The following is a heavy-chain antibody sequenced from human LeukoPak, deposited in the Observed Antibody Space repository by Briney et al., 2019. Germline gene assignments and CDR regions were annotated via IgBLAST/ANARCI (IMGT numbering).Heavy chain of an antibody. J-gene: IGHJ4*02. V-gene: IGHV3-30*03. CDR3: ARGAYRDY. Sequence: GGSLRLSCAASGFTFSSYGMHWVRQAPGKGLEWVAVISYDGSNKYYADSVKGRFTISRDNSKNTLYLQMNSLRAEDTAVYYCARGAYRDYWGQGTLVTVSS. CDR1: GFTFSSYG. CDR2: ISYDGSNK. D-gene: IGHD1-14*01.